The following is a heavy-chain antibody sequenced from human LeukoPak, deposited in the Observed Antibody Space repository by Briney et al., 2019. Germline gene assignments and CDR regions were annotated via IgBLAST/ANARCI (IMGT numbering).Heavy chain of an antibody. V-gene: IGHV3-23*01. CDR1: GHTFSTYG. CDR3: AKGASGWHFFDY. J-gene: IGHJ4*02. Sequence: GGSLRLSCTASGHTFSTYGMHWVRQAPGKGLEWLSAISGSGVSTYYADSVKGRFTISRDNSKNTLYLQMNSLRAEDTAVYYCAKGASGWHFFDYWGQGTLVTVSS. D-gene: IGHD6-19*01. CDR2: ISGSGVST.